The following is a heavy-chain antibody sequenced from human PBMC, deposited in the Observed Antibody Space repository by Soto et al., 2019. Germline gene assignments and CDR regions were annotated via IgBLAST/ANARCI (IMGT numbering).Heavy chain of an antibody. D-gene: IGHD6-13*01. V-gene: IGHV4-59*12. J-gene: IGHJ5*02. CDR3: ARERPDGSRLDP. CDR2: IYYTGTT. Sequence: SETLSLTCIVSGGSMSSYYWGWFRQPPGKGLEWIGYIYYTGTTTYHPSLKSRVTISIDTSRNQFSLKLNSVTAADTAVYYCARERPDGSRLDPWGQGTLVTV. CDR1: GGSMSSYY.